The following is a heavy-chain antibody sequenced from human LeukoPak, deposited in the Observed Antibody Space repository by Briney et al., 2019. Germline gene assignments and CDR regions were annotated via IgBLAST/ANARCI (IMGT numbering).Heavy chain of an antibody. J-gene: IGHJ5*02. CDR1: GFTFTSFW. D-gene: IGHD6-13*01. V-gene: IGHV3-7*01. CDR2: INRDGTKT. CDR3: ATAPAAADSS. Sequence: PGGSLRLSCAASGFTFTSFWMTWVRQSPGTGLEWVANINRDGTKTTHVVSVNARFTISRDNAKNSLFLHMSSLRAEDTAVYYCATAPAAADSSWGQGTLVAVSS.